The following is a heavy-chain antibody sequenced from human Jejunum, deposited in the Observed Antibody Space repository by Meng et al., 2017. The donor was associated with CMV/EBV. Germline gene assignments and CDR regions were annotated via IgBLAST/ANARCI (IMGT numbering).Heavy chain of an antibody. J-gene: IGHJ4*02. D-gene: IGHD1-26*01. CDR1: GFTFTGHY. V-gene: IGHV1-18*04. Sequence: QVQLGQAGAEVKEPGAPVKVSCKASGFTFTGHYMHWVRQAPGQGLEWMGWINAYNGDTNYAQTLQGRVTMTTDTSTSTAYMELRSLRSDDTAVYYCARVEVGITSGDYWGQGTLVTVSS. CDR2: INAYNGDT. CDR3: ARVEVGITSGDY.